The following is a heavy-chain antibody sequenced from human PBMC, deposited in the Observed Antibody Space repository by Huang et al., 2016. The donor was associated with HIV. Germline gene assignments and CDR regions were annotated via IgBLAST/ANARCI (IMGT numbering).Heavy chain of an antibody. CDR3: ARGPSPWPQEAFDI. V-gene: IGHV4-59*01. CDR2: IYYSGST. J-gene: IGHJ3*02. CDR1: GGSISSYY. Sequence: QVQLQESDPGLVKPSETLSLTCTVSGGSISSYYWSWIRQPPGKGLECIGYIYYSGSTNYNPSLKSRVTISVDTSKNQFSLKLRSVTAADTGVYYCARGPSPWPQEAFDIWGQGTMVTVSS.